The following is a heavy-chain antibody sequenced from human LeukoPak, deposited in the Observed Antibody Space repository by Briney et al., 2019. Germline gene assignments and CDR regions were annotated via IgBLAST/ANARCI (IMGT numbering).Heavy chain of an antibody. CDR3: ARHVAPDNYYGSGGQNDAFDI. CDR2: VSYSGTT. CDR1: GGSISTYS. Sequence: PSETLSLTCSVSGGSISTYSWSWIRQPPGKGLEWVGYVSYSGTTNYNPSLKSRVTISVDTSKNQFSLKLSSVTAADTAVYYCARHVAPDNYYGSGGQNDAFDIWGQGTMVTVSS. J-gene: IGHJ3*02. D-gene: IGHD3-10*01. V-gene: IGHV4-59*08.